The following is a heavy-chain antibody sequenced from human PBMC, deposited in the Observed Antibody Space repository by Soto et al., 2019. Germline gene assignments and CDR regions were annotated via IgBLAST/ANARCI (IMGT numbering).Heavy chain of an antibody. D-gene: IGHD2-15*01. CDR3: ARTSVVVAAATTWFDP. Sequence: QVQLQESGPGLVKPSQTLSLTCTVSGGSISSGGYYWSWIRQHPGKGLEWIGYIYYSGSTYYNPPLKSRVTISVDTSKNQFSLKLSSVTAADTAVYYCARTSVVVAAATTWFDPWGQGTLVTVSS. J-gene: IGHJ5*02. V-gene: IGHV4-31*03. CDR1: GGSISSGGYY. CDR2: IYYSGST.